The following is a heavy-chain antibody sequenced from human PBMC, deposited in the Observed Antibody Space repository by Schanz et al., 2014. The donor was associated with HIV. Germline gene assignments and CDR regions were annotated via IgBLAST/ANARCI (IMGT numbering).Heavy chain of an antibody. V-gene: IGHV1-2*02. CDR3: TRSRYELHWLDL. CDR1: GYTFIDYF. CDR2: IKPNSGET. D-gene: IGHD5-12*01. Sequence: QVQLVQSGAEVKKPGASVKVSCKASGYTFIDYFMPWVRQAPGQGLEWMGWIKPNSGETKFARKFQGRVTMTRDTSINTAYMEVRRLTYDDTAVFYCTRSRYELHWLDLWGQGTLVTVSS. J-gene: IGHJ5*02.